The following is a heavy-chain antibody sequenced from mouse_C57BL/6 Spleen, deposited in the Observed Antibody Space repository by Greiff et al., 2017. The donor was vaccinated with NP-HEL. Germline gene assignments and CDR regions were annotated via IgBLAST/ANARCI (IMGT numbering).Heavy chain of an antibody. CDR3: ARTWAITTVPYWYFDV. J-gene: IGHJ1*03. Sequence: QVQLQQSGPGLVQPSQSLSITCTVSGFSLTSYGVHWVRQSPGKGLEWLGVIWSGGSTDYNAAFISRLSISKDNSKSQVFFKMNSLQADDTAIYYCARTWAITTVPYWYFDVWGTGTTVTVSS. V-gene: IGHV2-2*01. CDR1: GFSLTSYG. D-gene: IGHD1-1*01. CDR2: IWSGGST.